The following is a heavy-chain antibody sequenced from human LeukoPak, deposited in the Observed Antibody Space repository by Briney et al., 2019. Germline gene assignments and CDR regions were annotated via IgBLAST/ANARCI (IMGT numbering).Heavy chain of an antibody. Sequence: QPGGSLRLSCAASGFTFSSYAMTWVRQASGKGLEWVSAISGSGGSTYYADSVKGRFTISRDNSKNTLYLQMNSLRAEDTAVYYCAMTGAKEWKGASFDYWGQGTLVTVSS. CDR2: ISGSGGST. CDR1: GFTFSSYA. V-gene: IGHV3-23*01. D-gene: IGHD3-9*01. J-gene: IGHJ4*02. CDR3: AMTGAKEWKGASFDY.